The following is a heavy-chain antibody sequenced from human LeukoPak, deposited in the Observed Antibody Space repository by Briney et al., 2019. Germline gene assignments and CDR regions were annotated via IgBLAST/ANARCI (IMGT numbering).Heavy chain of an antibody. CDR2: INHSGST. CDR1: GGSFSGYY. Sequence: SETLSHTCAVYGGSFSGYYWSWIRQPPGKGLEWIGEINHSGSTNYNPSLKSRVTISVDTSKNQFSLKLSSVTAADTAVYYCARGPPQYYYGSGSYYNVDWFDPWGQGTLVTVSS. CDR3: ARGPPQYYYGSGSYYNVDWFDP. V-gene: IGHV4-34*01. D-gene: IGHD3-10*01. J-gene: IGHJ5*02.